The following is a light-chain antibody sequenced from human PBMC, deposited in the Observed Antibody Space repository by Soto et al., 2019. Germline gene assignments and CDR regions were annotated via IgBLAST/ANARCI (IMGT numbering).Light chain of an antibody. CDR3: AVWDDSLNGYV. Sequence: QSVLTQPPSASGTPGQRVIISCSGSSSNIGSNTVNWYQQLPGAAPKLLIQSNNQRPSGVPDRFSGSQPGTSASLAISGLQSEDEADYYCAVWDDSLNGYVFGTGTKLTVL. J-gene: IGLJ1*01. CDR1: SSNIGSNT. CDR2: SNN. V-gene: IGLV1-44*01.